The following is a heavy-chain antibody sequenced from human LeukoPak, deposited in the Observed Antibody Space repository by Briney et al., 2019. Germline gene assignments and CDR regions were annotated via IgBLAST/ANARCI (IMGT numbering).Heavy chain of an antibody. V-gene: IGHV3-23*01. D-gene: IGHD2-15*01. J-gene: IGHJ4*02. CDR2: ISGSGGST. CDR1: GFTFSSYA. CDR3: AKAVVVVVAATSDY. Sequence: SGGSLRLSCAASGFTFSSYAMSWVRQAPGKGLEWVSAISGSGGSTYYADSVKGRFTISRDNSKNTLYLQMNSLRAEDTAVYYCAKAVVVVVAATSDYWGQGTLATVSS.